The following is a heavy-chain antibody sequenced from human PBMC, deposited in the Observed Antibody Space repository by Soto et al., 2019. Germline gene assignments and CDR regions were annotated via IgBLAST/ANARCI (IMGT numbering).Heavy chain of an antibody. CDR2: ISYDGSNK. CDR3: AKELEACKSNYDFWSGYQPV. Sequence: QVQLVESGGGVVQPGRSLRLSCAASGFTFSSYGMHWVRQAPGKGLEWVAVISYDGSNKYYADSVKGRFTISRDNSKNTLYLQMNSLRAEDTAVYYCAKELEACKSNYDFWSGYQPVWGQGTLVTVSS. D-gene: IGHD3-3*01. CDR1: GFTFSSYG. V-gene: IGHV3-30*18. J-gene: IGHJ4*02.